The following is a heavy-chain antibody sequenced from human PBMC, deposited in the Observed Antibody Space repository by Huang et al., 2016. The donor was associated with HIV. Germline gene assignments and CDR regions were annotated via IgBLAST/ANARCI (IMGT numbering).Heavy chain of an antibody. CDR2: ISYDGSNG. CDR3: AKESRWYSDLDN. CDR1: GFTFSTFG. Sequence: QVQLVESGGGVVQPGRSLRLSCAASGFTFSTFGMHWVRQAPGKGLGGVAVISYDGSNGYYSESVKGRFTISRDNPMDTLYLQMNSLRPDDTAVYYCAKESRWYSDLDNWGQGTLVTVSS. V-gene: IGHV3-30*18. D-gene: IGHD2-15*01. J-gene: IGHJ4*02.